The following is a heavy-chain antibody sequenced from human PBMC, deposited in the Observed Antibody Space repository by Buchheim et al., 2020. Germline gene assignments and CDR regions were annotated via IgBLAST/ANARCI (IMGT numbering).Heavy chain of an antibody. CDR1: GGSISSGSYY. V-gene: IGHV4-61*02. CDR3: AGVRVPYYYGSGTIDNWFDP. CDR2: IYTSGST. Sequence: QVQLQESGPGLVKPSQTLSLTCTVFGGSISSGSYYWSWIRQPAGKGLEWIGRIYTSGSTNYNPSLKSPVTISVDTSKNQFSLKLSSVTAADTAVYYCAGVRVPYYYGSGTIDNWFDPWGQGTL. D-gene: IGHD3-10*01. J-gene: IGHJ5*02.